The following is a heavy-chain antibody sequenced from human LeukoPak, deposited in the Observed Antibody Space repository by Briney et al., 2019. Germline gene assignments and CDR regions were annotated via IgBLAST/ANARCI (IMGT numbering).Heavy chain of an antibody. Sequence: SETLSLTCTVSGASISDYYWSWIRQPPGKGLEWIGYIYYSGSTNHNPSLKSRVTISIDTSKNQFSLKVSSVTAADTAVYYCARAKAAAGIDYFDYWGQGTLVTVSS. CDR2: IYYSGST. CDR3: ARAKAAAGIDYFDY. CDR1: GASISDYY. V-gene: IGHV4-59*13. D-gene: IGHD6-13*01. J-gene: IGHJ4*02.